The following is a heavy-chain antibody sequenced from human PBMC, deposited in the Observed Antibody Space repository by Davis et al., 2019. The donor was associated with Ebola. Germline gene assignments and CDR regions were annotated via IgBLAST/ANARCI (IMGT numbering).Heavy chain of an antibody. V-gene: IGHV3-23*01. CDR2: IRAGGEET. Sequence: GESLKISCAASGFTFSKYAMTWVRHVPGKGLEWVSAIRAGGEETFYGDSVKGRFTISRDNSKNTLYLQMNSLRAEDTAVYYCAKDNGWLHSYWGQGTLVTVSS. CDR3: AKDNGWLHSY. J-gene: IGHJ4*02. D-gene: IGHD5-24*01. CDR1: GFTFSKYA.